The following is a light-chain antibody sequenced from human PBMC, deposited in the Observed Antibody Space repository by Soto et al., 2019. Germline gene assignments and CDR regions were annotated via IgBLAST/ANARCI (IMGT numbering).Light chain of an antibody. CDR3: QQYDSYSWT. CDR1: QSLSGW. J-gene: IGKJ1*01. CDR2: DAS. V-gene: IGKV1-5*01. Sequence: DIQMTQSPSTLSASVGDRVTITCRASQSLSGWLAWYQRKPGKAPKLLIYDASSLESGVPSRFSGSGSETEFTLTISSLQPDDFATYYCQQYDSYSWTFGQGTKVEIK.